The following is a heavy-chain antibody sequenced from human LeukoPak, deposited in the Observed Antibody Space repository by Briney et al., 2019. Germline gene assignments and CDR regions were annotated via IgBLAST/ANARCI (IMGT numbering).Heavy chain of an antibody. D-gene: IGHD3-22*01. J-gene: IGHJ4*02. CDR3: ARHSSGCYDEGLYFDY. CDR2: IYHSGST. CDR1: GYSISSGYY. V-gene: IGHV4-38-2*01. Sequence: SETLSLTCAVSGYSISSGYYWGWIRQPPGKGLEWNGSIYHSGSTYYNPSLKSRVTISVDTSKNRFSLKLSSVTAADTAVYYCARHSSGCYDEGLYFDYWGQGTLVTVSS.